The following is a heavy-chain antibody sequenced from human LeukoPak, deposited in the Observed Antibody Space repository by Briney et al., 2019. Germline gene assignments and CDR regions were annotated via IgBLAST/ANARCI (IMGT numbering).Heavy chain of an antibody. CDR3: AKVGYSGYENEYYFDY. Sequence: GGSLRLSCAASGFTFSSYAMSWARQAPGKGLEWVSAISGSGGSTYYADSVEGRFTISRDDSKNTLYLQMNSLRAEDTAVYYCAKVGYSGYENEYYFDYWGQGTLVTVSS. J-gene: IGHJ4*02. D-gene: IGHD5-12*01. CDR1: GFTFSSYA. V-gene: IGHV3-23*01. CDR2: ISGSGGST.